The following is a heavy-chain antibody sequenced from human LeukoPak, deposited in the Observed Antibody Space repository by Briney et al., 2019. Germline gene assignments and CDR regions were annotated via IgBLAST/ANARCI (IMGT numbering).Heavy chain of an antibody. Sequence: SETLPLTCTVSGASVSSSSYYWEWIRQPPGKGLEWVGSVFYSGSTNYNPSLKSRVTVSVDTSKNQFSLRLSSLTATDTAVYYCATRRSGSHPYYWGQGTLVTVSS. CDR1: GASVSSSSYY. J-gene: IGHJ4*02. CDR2: VFYSGST. D-gene: IGHD1-26*01. V-gene: IGHV4-39*01. CDR3: ATRRSGSHPYY.